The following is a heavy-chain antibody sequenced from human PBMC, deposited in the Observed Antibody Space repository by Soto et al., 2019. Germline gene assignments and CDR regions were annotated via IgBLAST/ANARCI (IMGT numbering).Heavy chain of an antibody. J-gene: IGHJ6*03. CDR1: GGSFSGYY. V-gene: IGHV4-34*01. D-gene: IGHD2-2*01. CDR3: ARGRALRVPAAMEGRFNYYYYMDV. Sequence: SETLSLTCAVYGGSFSGYYWSWIRQPPGKGLEWIGEINHSGSTNYNPSLKSRVTISVDTAKNQFSLKLSSVTAADTAVYYCARGRALRVPAAMEGRFNYYYYMDVWGKGTTVTVSS. CDR2: INHSGST.